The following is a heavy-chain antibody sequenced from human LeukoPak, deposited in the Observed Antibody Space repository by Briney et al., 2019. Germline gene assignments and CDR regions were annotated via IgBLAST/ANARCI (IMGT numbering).Heavy chain of an antibody. CDR1: GFTFSSYG. V-gene: IGHV3-30*03. J-gene: IGHJ4*02. D-gene: IGHD1-1*01. CDR2: ISYDGVNK. CDR3: ATRYD. Sequence: GGSLRLSCAASGFTFSSYGMHWVRQAPGKGLEWVAVISYDGVNKYFADSVKGRFTISRDNSKNTLYLQMTSLRAEDTAVYYCATRYDWGQGTLVTVSS.